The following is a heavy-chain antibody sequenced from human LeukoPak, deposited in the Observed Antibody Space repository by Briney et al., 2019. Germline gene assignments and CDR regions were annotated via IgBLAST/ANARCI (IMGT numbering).Heavy chain of an antibody. CDR1: GYSFTNDW. Sequence: GESLKISCKGSGYSFTNDWIGWVRQMSGKGLEWMGIIYPGDSDTRYSPSFQGQVTISADKSISTAYLQWSSLKASDTAMYYCARTRGPIYSSSWYYFDYWGQGTLVTVSS. J-gene: IGHJ4*02. D-gene: IGHD6-13*01. V-gene: IGHV5-51*01. CDR2: IYPGDSDT. CDR3: ARTRGPIYSSSWYYFDY.